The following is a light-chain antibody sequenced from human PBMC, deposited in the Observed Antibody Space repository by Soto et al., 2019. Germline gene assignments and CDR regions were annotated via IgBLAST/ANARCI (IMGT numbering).Light chain of an antibody. Sequence: QSALTQPPSASGSPGQSVTISCTGTSSDVGGYNHVSWYQQHPGKAPKLMIFQVTERPPGVPDRFSASKSGNTASLTVSGLQAEDEADYYCTSYAGGNNVFGTGTKLTVL. CDR2: QVT. J-gene: IGLJ1*01. V-gene: IGLV2-8*01. CDR1: SSDVGGYNH. CDR3: TSYAGGNNV.